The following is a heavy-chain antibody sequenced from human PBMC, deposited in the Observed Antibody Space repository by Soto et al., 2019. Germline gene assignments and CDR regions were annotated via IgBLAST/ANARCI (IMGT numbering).Heavy chain of an antibody. Sequence: QVQLQESGPGLVEPSQTLSLTCTVSGASVSSDYYYWSWIRQPPGRGLEWIGHIYNSGSTYSNPSLKTRXTXSXXTSKNQFSLTLSSVTAADTAVYYCARGPSGDKVDYWGQGTLVTVSS. J-gene: IGHJ4*02. V-gene: IGHV4-30-4*01. D-gene: IGHD1-26*01. CDR3: ARGPSGDKVDY. CDR1: GASVSSDYYY. CDR2: IYNSGST.